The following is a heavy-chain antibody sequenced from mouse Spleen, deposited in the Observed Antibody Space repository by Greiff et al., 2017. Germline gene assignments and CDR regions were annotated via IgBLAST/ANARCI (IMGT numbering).Heavy chain of an antibody. J-gene: IGHJ4*01. CDR3: ARVRARAMDY. Sequence: DVKLVESEGGLVQPGSSMKLSCTASGFTFSDYYMAWVRQVPEKGLEWVANINYDGSSTYYLDSLKSRFIISRDNAKNILYLQMSSLKSEDTATYYCARVRARAMDYWGQGTSVTVSS. V-gene: IGHV5-16*01. D-gene: IGHD3-3*01. CDR2: INYDGSST. CDR1: GFTFSDYY.